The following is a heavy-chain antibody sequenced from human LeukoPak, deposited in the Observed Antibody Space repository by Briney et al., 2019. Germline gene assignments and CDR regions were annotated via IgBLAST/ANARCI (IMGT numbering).Heavy chain of an antibody. CDR3: AGAGTNYYYYMDV. CDR2: INPNSGGT. Sequence: GASVKVSCKASGYTFTGYYMHWLRQAPGQGLEWMGRINPNSGGTNYAQKFQGRVTMTRDTSISTAYMELSRLRSDDTAVYYCAGAGTNYYYYMDVWGKGTTVTVSS. V-gene: IGHV1-2*06. J-gene: IGHJ6*03. CDR1: GYTFTGYY. D-gene: IGHD6-13*01.